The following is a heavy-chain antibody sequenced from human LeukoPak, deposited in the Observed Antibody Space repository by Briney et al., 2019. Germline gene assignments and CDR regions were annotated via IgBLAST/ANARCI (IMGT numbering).Heavy chain of an antibody. V-gene: IGHV1-69*04. Sequence: ASVKVSCKASGGTFSSYAISWVRQAPGQGLEWMGRIIPILGIANYAQKFQGRVTITADKSTSTAYMELSSLRSEDTAVYYCARVGGDTAMALYYFDYWGQGTLVTVSS. J-gene: IGHJ4*02. CDR3: ARVGGDTAMALYYFDY. D-gene: IGHD5-18*01. CDR2: IIPILGIA. CDR1: GGTFSSYA.